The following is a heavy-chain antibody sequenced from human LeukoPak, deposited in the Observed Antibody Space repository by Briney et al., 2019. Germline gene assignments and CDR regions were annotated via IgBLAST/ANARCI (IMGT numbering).Heavy chain of an antibody. CDR3: ANSRLVPAAMGFDY. J-gene: IGHJ4*02. Sequence: GGSLRLSCAASGFTFSNAWMSWVRQAPGKGLEWVSATSGSGGSTYYADSVKGRFTISRDNSKNTLYLQMNSLRAEDTAVYYCANSRLVPAAMGFDYWGQGTLVTVSS. CDR1: GFTFSNAW. CDR2: TSGSGGST. D-gene: IGHD2-2*01. V-gene: IGHV3-23*01.